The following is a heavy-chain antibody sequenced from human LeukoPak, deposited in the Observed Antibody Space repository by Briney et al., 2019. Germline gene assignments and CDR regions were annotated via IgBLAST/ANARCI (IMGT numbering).Heavy chain of an antibody. CDR2: IYSGGST. V-gene: IGHV3-66*02. CDR1: GFTFSSYS. CDR3: ARAGYCSGGSCSFTYYFDY. D-gene: IGHD2-15*01. J-gene: IGHJ4*02. Sequence: GGSLRLSCAASGFTFSSYSMNWVRQAPGKGLEWVSVIYSGGSTYYADSVKGRFTISRDNSKNTLYLQMNSLRAEDTAVYYCARAGYCSGGSCSFTYYFDYWGQGTLVTVSS.